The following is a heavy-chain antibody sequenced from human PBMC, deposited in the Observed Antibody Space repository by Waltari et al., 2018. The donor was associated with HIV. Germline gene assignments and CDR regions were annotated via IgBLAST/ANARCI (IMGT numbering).Heavy chain of an antibody. D-gene: IGHD3-16*01. CDR3: ARRGRGTSWGTFDS. CDR1: GLILSNND. V-gene: IGHV3-33*01. Sequence: QVQLVESGGGVVQPGRSLRLSCEAPGLILSNNDMHWVRQAPGKGLGWVAGLWHDGRNKFYADSVEGRFTVSRDNSKNTLYLEMNSLRVEDAAMYYCARRGRGTSWGTFDSWGQGTLVIVSS. CDR2: LWHDGRNK. J-gene: IGHJ4*02.